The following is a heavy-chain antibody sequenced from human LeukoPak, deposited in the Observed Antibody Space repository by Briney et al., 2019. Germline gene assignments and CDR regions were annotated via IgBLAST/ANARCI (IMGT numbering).Heavy chain of an antibody. J-gene: IGHJ6*03. CDR1: GFIFDDYA. CDR2: ISWNSDNI. V-gene: IGHV3-9*01. Sequence: GGSLRLSCAASGFIFDDYAMHWVRQAPGKGLEWVSSISWNSDNIGYADSVMGRFTISRDNGKNSLYLQMNSLRAEDTAVYYCARDRGPSSSWPHYYYYFMDVWGKGTTVTVSS. D-gene: IGHD6-13*01. CDR3: ARDRGPSSSWPHYYYYFMDV.